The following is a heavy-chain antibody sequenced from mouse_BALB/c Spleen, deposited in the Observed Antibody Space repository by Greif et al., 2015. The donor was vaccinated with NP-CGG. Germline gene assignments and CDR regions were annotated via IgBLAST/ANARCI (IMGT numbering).Heavy chain of an antibody. J-gene: IGHJ2*01. D-gene: IGHD2-1*01. CDR1: GYTFTSYW. CDR2: INPSNGRT. V-gene: IGHV1S81*02. CDR3: ARLGGNSYYFGY. Sequence: VQLQQSGAELVKPGASVKLSCKASGYTFTSYWMHWVKQRPGQGLEWIGEINPSNGRTNYNEKFKSKTTLTVDKSSSTAYMQLSSLTSEDSAVYCCARLGGNSYYFGYWGQGTTLTGSS.